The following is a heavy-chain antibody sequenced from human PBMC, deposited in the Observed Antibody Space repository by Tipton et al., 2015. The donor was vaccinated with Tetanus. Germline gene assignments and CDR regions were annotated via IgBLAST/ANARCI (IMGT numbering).Heavy chain of an antibody. D-gene: IGHD3-9*01. CDR3: ARRGGDFLTGYYDS. J-gene: IGHJ4*02. V-gene: IGHV4-39*01. CDR1: IGSINSGSYH. CDR2: VYYSGNT. Sequence: GLVKPSETLSLTCAVSIGSINSGSYHWDWIRQPPGKGLEFIGRVYYSGNTAYNPSLKSRVAISVDTSKNQFSLKLTSVTAADTAVYYCARRGGDFLTGYYDSWGQGTPVIVSS.